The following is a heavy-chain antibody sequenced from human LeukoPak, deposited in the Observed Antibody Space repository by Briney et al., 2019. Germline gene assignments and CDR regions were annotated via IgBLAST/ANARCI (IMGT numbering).Heavy chain of an antibody. V-gene: IGHV3-23*01. D-gene: IGHD1-26*01. Sequence: PGGSLRLSCAPSGFTFSSYAMSWVRQAPGKGLEWVSAISGSGGSTYYADSVKGRFTISRDNSKNTLYPQMNSLRAEDTAVYYCAKDRVVATTYYFDYWGQGTLVTVSS. CDR3: AKDRVVATTYYFDY. CDR2: ISGSGGST. J-gene: IGHJ4*02. CDR1: GFTFSSYA.